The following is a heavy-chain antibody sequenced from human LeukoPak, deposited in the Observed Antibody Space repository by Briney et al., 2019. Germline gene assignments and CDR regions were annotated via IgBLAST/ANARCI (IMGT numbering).Heavy chain of an antibody. CDR2: ISSSSSYI. Sequence: PGGSLRLSCAASGFTFSSYSMNWVRQAPGKGLEWVSSISSSSSYIYYADSVKGRFTISRDNAKNSLYLQMDSLRAEDTAVYYCARDLYGSGSYWDYWGQGTLVTVSS. CDR1: GFTFSSYS. CDR3: ARDLYGSGSYWDY. D-gene: IGHD3-10*01. J-gene: IGHJ4*02. V-gene: IGHV3-21*01.